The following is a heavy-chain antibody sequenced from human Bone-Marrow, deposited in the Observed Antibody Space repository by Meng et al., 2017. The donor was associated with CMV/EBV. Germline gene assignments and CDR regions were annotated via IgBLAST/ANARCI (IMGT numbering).Heavy chain of an antibody. CDR3: ASAEGYCSSTSCYSGDYYYGMDV. D-gene: IGHD2-2*01. Sequence: GGSLRLSCAASGGTFSSYAISWVRQAPGQGLEWMGGIIPILGIANYAQKFQGRVTITADKSTSTAYMELSSLRSEDTAVYYCASAEGYCSSTSCYSGDYYYGMDVWGQGTTVTVSS. J-gene: IGHJ6*02. CDR2: IIPILGIA. CDR1: GGTFSSYA. V-gene: IGHV1-69*10.